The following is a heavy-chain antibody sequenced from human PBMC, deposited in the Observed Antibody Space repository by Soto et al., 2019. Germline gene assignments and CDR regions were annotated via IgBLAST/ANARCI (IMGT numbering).Heavy chain of an antibody. CDR1: GGSFSGYY. Sequence: SETLSLTCAVYGGSFSGYYWSWIRQPPGKGLEWIGEINHSGSTNYNPSLKSRVTISVDTSKNQFSLKLSSVTAADTAVYYCARTDIVVVPAAPMYFDYWGQGTLVTVSS. CDR2: INHSGST. J-gene: IGHJ4*02. V-gene: IGHV4-34*01. D-gene: IGHD2-2*01. CDR3: ARTDIVVVPAAPMYFDY.